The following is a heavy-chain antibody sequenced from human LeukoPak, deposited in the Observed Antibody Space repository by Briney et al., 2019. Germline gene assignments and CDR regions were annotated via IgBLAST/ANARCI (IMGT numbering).Heavy chain of an antibody. V-gene: IGHV4-34*01. J-gene: IGHJ4*02. CDR1: GGSFSGYY. Sequence: SETLSLTCAVYGGSFSGYYWSWIRQPPGKGLEWIGEINHSGSTYYNPSLKSRVAISVDTSKNQFSLKLSSVTAADTAVYYCARQYDYGDYVQLIDYWGQGTLVTVSS. CDR3: ARQYDYGDYVQLIDY. D-gene: IGHD4-17*01. CDR2: INHSGST.